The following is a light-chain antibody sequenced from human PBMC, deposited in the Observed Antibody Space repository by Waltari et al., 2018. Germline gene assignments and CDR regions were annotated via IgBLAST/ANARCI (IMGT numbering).Light chain of an antibody. CDR3: QQYNNWLLLT. J-gene: IGKJ4*01. CDR2: GAS. Sequence: EIVMTQSPATLSPPPGERATLSCRASQSVSSNLAWYQQKPGQAPRLLIYGASTRAAGIPARFSGSGSGAEFTLTISSMQSEDFAVYYCQQYNNWLLLTFGGGTKVEIK. V-gene: IGKV3-15*01. CDR1: QSVSSN.